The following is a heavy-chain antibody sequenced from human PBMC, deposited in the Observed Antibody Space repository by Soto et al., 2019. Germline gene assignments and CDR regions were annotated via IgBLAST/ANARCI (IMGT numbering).Heavy chain of an antibody. V-gene: IGHV4-59*01. CDR3: ARVLAVATDAFDI. CDR2: IYYSGST. Sequence: PSETLSLTCTVSGGSISSYYWSWIRQPPGKGLEWIGYIYYSGSTNYNPSLKSRVTISVDTSKNQFSLKLSSVTAADTAVYYCARVLAVATDAFDIWGQGTMVTVSS. D-gene: IGHD6-19*01. CDR1: GGSISSYY. J-gene: IGHJ3*02.